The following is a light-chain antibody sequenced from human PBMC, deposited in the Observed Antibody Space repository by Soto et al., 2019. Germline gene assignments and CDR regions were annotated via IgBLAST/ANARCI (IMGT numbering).Light chain of an antibody. CDR2: GAS. Sequence: EIVLTQSPGTLSLSTGERATLSCRASQTINNNLAWYQQKPGQAPRLLIYGASSRATGIPDRFSGSGSGTDFTLTITRLEPEDFAIYYCQQYSRSPPTFGRGTKVDIK. V-gene: IGKV3-20*01. CDR1: QTINNN. J-gene: IGKJ1*01. CDR3: QQYSRSPPT.